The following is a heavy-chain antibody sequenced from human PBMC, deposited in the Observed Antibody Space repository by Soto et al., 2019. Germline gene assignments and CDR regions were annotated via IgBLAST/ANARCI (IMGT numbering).Heavy chain of an antibody. CDR1: RESISRYH. Sequence: SRTPALTRTVYRESISRYHRSWIRQPPGKGLEWIGYIYYSGSTNYNPSLKSRVTISVDTSKNQFSLKLSSVTAADTAVYYCARDGRHDYGDYCAFDIWGQGTMVS. V-gene: IGHV4-59*01. CDR2: IYYSGST. D-gene: IGHD4-17*01. J-gene: IGHJ3*02. CDR3: ARDGRHDYGDYCAFDI.